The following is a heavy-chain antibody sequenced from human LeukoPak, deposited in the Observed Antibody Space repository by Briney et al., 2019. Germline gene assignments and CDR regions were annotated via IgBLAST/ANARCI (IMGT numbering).Heavy chain of an antibody. CDR2: IYYSGST. D-gene: IGHD3-10*01. CDR1: GGSISSYY. CDR3: ARVEVRPMVRGVIDY. V-gene: IGHV4-59*01. Sequence: KPSETLSLTCAVSGGSISSYYWSWIRQPPGKGLEWIGYIYYSGSTNYNPSLKSRVTISVDTSKNQFSLKLSSVTAADTAVYYCARVEVRPMVRGVIDYWGQGTLVTVSS. J-gene: IGHJ4*02.